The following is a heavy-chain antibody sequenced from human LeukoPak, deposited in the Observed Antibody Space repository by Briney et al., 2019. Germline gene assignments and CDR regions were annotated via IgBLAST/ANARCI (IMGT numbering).Heavy chain of an antibody. Sequence: GGSLRLSCVAPGFTFSTYAMHWVRQAPGKGLEWVAVISYHGSDKYYVDSVKGRFTISRDNSKNTLYLQMNSLRTEDTAVFYCARAINSAWHNIDYWGQGTLVTVSS. CDR2: ISYHGSDK. CDR3: ARAINSAWHNIDY. V-gene: IGHV3-30*04. CDR1: GFTFSTYA. J-gene: IGHJ4*02. D-gene: IGHD2/OR15-2a*01.